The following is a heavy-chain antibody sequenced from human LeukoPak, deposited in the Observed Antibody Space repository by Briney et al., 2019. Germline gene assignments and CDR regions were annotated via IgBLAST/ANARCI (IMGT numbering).Heavy chain of an antibody. CDR3: AHGYLLHPFWFDP. CDR1: GGSISTYY. Sequence: PSETLSLTCTVSGGSISTYYWSWIRQPPGKGLEWIGYIYYSGSTNYNPSLKSRVTISVDTSKSQFSLKLSSVTAADTAVYYCAHGYLLHPFWFDPWGQGTLVTVSS. D-gene: IGHD6-13*01. CDR2: IYYSGST. V-gene: IGHV4-59*08. J-gene: IGHJ5*02.